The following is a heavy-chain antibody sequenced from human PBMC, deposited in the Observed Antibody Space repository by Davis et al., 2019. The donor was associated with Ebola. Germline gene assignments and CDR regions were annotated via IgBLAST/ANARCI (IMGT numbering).Heavy chain of an antibody. CDR2: ISGHGDKT. V-gene: IGHV3-43*02. CDR1: GFNFEDFA. J-gene: IGHJ4*02. Sequence: GGSLRLSCAASGFNFEDFAMHWVRQAPGKGLEWVSLISGHGDKTDYADSVKGRFTISRDNGKNSLYLQMNSLRADDTALYYCARAAQGTPVNFDNWGQGTLVTVSS. D-gene: IGHD1-7*01. CDR3: ARAAQGTPVNFDN.